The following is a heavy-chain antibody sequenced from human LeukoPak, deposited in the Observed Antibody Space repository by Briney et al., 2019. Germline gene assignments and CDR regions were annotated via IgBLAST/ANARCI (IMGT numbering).Heavy chain of an antibody. V-gene: IGHV3-23*01. J-gene: IGHJ2*01. CDR2: ISGSGTST. CDR1: GFAFSSYA. CDR3: AKGDVVAATSSFFDL. D-gene: IGHD1-26*01. Sequence: GGSLRLSCAASGFAFSSYAMSWVRQAPGTGLEWHSSISGSGTSTYYADSVKGRFTISRDNSKNTLYLQMNSLRAEDTAVYYCAKGDVVAATSSFFDLWGRGTLVTVSS.